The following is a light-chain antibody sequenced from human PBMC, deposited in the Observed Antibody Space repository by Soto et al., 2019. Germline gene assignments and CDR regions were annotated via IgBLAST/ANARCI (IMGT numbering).Light chain of an antibody. Sequence: QSALTQPASVSGSPGQSITISCTGTSSDGGGFNFVSWYQQPPGKAPKLMIYDVSHRPSGVSNRFSGSKSGNTASLTISGLQAEDEGDYYCSSYTTSSTIVFGTGTKLTVL. CDR1: SSDGGGFNF. CDR3: SSYTTSSTIV. V-gene: IGLV2-14*01. CDR2: DVS. J-gene: IGLJ1*01.